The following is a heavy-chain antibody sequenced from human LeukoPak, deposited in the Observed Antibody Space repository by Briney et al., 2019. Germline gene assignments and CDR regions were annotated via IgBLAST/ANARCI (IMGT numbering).Heavy chain of an antibody. V-gene: IGHV4-39*01. J-gene: IGHJ6*02. CDR2: IYYSGST. CDR3: ARHVNSSSWYGGYYYYYGMDV. CDR1: GGSISSSSYY. D-gene: IGHD6-13*01. Sequence: SETLSLTCTVSGGSISSSSYYWGWSRQPPGKGLEWIGSIYYSGSTYYNPSLKSRVTISVDTSKNQFSLKLSSVTAADTAVYYCARHVNSSSWYGGYYYYYGMDVWGQGTTVTVSS.